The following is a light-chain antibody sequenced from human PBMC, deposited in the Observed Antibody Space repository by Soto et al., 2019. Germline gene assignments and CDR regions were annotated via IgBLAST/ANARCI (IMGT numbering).Light chain of an antibody. V-gene: IGKV3-15*01. CDR3: QQYNKWPLA. CDR1: QSVSSK. CDR2: SAS. J-gene: IGKJ1*01. Sequence: EIVMTQSPATLSLSPGQRATLSCRASQSVSSKLAWYQQRPGQAPRLLIYSASTRATGTPARFSGTGSGTEFTLTISSLQSEDFAVYYCQQYNKWPLAFGQGTKVDIK.